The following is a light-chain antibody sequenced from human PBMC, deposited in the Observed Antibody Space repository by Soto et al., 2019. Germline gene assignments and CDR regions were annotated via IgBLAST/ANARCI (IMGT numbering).Light chain of an antibody. J-gene: IGLJ2*01. CDR3: SSYTSSSTVV. CDR1: SSDVGGYNY. Sequence: QTVVTQPASVSGSPGQSITISCTGTSSDVGGYNYVSWYQQHPGKAPKLMIYDVSNRPSGVSNRFSGSKSGNTASLTISGLQAEDEADYYCSSYTSSSTVVFGGGTTLTVL. V-gene: IGLV2-14*01. CDR2: DVS.